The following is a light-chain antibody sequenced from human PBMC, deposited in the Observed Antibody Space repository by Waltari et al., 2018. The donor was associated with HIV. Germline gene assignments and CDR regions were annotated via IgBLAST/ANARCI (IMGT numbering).Light chain of an antibody. Sequence: QSALTQPRSVSGSPGQSVTISCTGTSSDVGGYNYVSWYQQHPGKAPKLMIYDLSKRPSGVPDRFSGPKSGNTASLTISGLQAEDEADYYCCSYAGSSTFLFGTGTKVTVL. CDR2: DLS. CDR3: CSYAGSSTFL. J-gene: IGLJ1*01. V-gene: IGLV2-11*01. CDR1: SSDVGGYNY.